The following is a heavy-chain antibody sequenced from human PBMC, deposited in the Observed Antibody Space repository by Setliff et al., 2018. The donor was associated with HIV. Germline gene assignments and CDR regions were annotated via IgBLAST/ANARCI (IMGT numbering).Heavy chain of an antibody. D-gene: IGHD6-19*01. V-gene: IGHV3-23*01. Sequence: GGSLRLSCAASGFTFSSYAMAWVRQAPGKGLEWVSAISGSGGSTYYADSVKGRFTISRDNSKNTLYLQMNSLRAEDTAVYYCARAVHSGWYYFDYWGQGTLVTVSS. CDR3: ARAVHSGWYYFDY. CDR2: ISGSGGST. CDR1: GFTFSSYA. J-gene: IGHJ4*02.